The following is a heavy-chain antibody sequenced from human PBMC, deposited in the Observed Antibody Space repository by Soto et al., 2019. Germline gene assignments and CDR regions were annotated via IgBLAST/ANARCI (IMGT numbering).Heavy chain of an antibody. CDR3: ATGPPWMNGFDI. J-gene: IGHJ3*02. CDR1: GGSMSSDY. V-gene: IGHV4-59*01. D-gene: IGHD5-12*01. Sequence: QVQLQESGPGLVKPSETLSLTCTVSGGSMSSDYWSWIRQSPGKGLEWIGYISYSGSTGYNPSLKRRVTLSIDTTKNQFSLKLISGTAADTAVYFCATGPPWMNGFDIWGQGTLVTVSS. CDR2: ISYSGST.